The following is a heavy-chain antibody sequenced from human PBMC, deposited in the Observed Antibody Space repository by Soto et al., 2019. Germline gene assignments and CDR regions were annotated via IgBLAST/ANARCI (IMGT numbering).Heavy chain of an antibody. CDR2: IIPILGIA. CDR3: ARVPASSYYYYGMDV. CDR1: GGTFSSYT. V-gene: IGHV1-69*02. Sequence: QVQLVQSGAEVKKPGSSVKVSCKASGGTFSSYTISWVRQAPGQGLEWMRRIIPILGIANYAQKFQGRVTITADKSTSTAYMELSSLRSEDTAVYYCARVPASSYYYYGMDVWGQGTTVTVSS. J-gene: IGHJ6*02.